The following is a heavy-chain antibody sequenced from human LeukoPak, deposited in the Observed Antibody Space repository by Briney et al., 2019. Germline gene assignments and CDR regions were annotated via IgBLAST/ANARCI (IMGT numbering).Heavy chain of an antibody. D-gene: IGHD3-22*01. CDR1: GGSISSGGYY. Sequence: SQTLSLTCTVSGGSISSGGYYWSWIRQHPGKGLEWIGYIYYSGSTYYNPSLKSRVTISVDTSKDQFSLKLSSVTAADTAVYYCARDDSSGYPDYWGQGTLVTVSS. CDR2: IYYSGST. V-gene: IGHV4-31*03. J-gene: IGHJ4*02. CDR3: ARDDSSGYPDY.